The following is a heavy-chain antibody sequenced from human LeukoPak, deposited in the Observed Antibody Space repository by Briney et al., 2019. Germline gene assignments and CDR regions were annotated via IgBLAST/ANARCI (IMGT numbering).Heavy chain of an antibody. CDR2: IIPIFGTA. Sequence: SVKVSCKASGGTFTSYAISWVRQAPGQGLEWMGGIIPIFGTANYAQKFQGRVTITADKSTSTAYMELSSLRSEDTAVYYCARDGDYDILTGYYKGFDYWGQGTLVTVSS. J-gene: IGHJ4*02. CDR3: ARDGDYDILTGYYKGFDY. CDR1: GGTFTSYA. V-gene: IGHV1-69*06. D-gene: IGHD3-9*01.